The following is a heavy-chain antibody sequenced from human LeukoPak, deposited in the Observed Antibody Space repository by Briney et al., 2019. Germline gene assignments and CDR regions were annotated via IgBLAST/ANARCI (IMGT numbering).Heavy chain of an antibody. CDR3: ASIGYCSSTSCADY. V-gene: IGHV3-21*01. CDR1: GFTFSSYA. D-gene: IGHD2-2*01. J-gene: IGHJ4*02. CDR2: ISSSSSYI. Sequence: PGGSLRLSCAASGFTFSSYAMSWVRQAPGKGLEWVSSISSSSSYIYYADSVKGRFTISRDNAKNSLYLQMNSLRDEDTAVYYCASIGYCSSTSCADYWGQGTLVTVS.